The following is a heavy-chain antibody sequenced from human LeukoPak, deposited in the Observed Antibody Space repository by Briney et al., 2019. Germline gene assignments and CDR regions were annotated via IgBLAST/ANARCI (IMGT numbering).Heavy chain of an antibody. CDR1: GFTFSSYW. Sequence: WASLRLSCAASGFTFSSYWMHWVRQAPGKGLEWVSRINSDGTSTSYADSVKGRFTISRDNAKNTLYLQMNSLRAEDTAVYYCARDSRVSGTIDYWGQGTLVTVSS. V-gene: IGHV3-74*01. D-gene: IGHD1-1*01. CDR3: ARDSRVSGTIDY. CDR2: INSDGTST. J-gene: IGHJ4*02.